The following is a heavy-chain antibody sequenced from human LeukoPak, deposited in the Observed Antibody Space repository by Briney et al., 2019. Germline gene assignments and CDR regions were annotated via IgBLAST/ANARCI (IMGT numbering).Heavy chain of an antibody. CDR2: IYYSGST. CDR3: ARQQLGYGDYGVFMNWFDP. D-gene: IGHD4-17*01. J-gene: IGHJ5*02. CDR1: GGSISSSSYY. Sequence: PSETLSLTCTVSGGSISSSSYYWGWIRQPPGKGLEWIGSIYYSGSTYYNPSLKSRVTISVDTSKNQFSLKLSSVTAADTAVYYCARQQLGYGDYGVFMNWFDPWGQGTLVTVSS. V-gene: IGHV4-39*01.